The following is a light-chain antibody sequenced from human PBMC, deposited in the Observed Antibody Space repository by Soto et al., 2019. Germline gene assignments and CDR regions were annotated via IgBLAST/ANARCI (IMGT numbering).Light chain of an antibody. CDR3: QTWDTGIVV. CDR2: VKSDGSH. J-gene: IGLJ2*01. CDR1: SGHGNYV. V-gene: IGLV4-69*01. Sequence: QLVLTQSPSASASLGASVKLSCTLISGHGNYVIAWHQQQPEKGPRYLMKVKSDGSHNKGDGIPDRFSGSSSGAERYLVISSLQSEDEADYYCQTWDTGIVVFGGGTQLTVL.